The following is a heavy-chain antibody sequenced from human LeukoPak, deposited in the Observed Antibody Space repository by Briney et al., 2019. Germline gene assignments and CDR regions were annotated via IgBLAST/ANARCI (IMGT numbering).Heavy chain of an antibody. CDR3: AREPYYDILTGYSDY. V-gene: IGHV4-39*07. CDR1: GGSINSSGYY. J-gene: IGHJ4*02. D-gene: IGHD3-9*01. CDR2: HYYSGST. Sequence: SETLSLTCSVSGGSINSSGYYWGWIRQPPGKRLEWIGSHYYSGSTYYNPSLKSRVTVSVDTSKNQFSLKLSSVTAADTAVYYCAREPYYDILTGYSDYWGQGTLVTVSS.